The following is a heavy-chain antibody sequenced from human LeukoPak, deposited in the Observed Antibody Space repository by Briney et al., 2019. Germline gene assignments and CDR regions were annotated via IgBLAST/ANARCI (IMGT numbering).Heavy chain of an antibody. D-gene: IGHD5-24*01. Sequence: GGSLRLSCAASGFTFSSYDMHWVRQATGKGLEWVSAIGTAGDTYYPGSVKGRFTISRENAKNSLYLQMNSLRAEDTAVYYCARDPDGYSRYYFDYWGQGTLVTVSS. V-gene: IGHV3-13*01. CDR3: ARDPDGYSRYYFDY. CDR2: IGTAGDT. J-gene: IGHJ4*02. CDR1: GFTFSSYD.